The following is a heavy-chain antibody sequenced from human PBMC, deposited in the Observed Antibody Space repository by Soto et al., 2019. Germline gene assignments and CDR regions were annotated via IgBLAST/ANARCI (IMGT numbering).Heavy chain of an antibody. Sequence: VKVSCKASGYTFTSYAIHWVRQAPGQRLEWMGWINAGNGNTKYSQKFQGRVIITRDTSAGTAYMELRSLRSEDTAVYYCATPIVTFYWGQGTLVTVSS. CDR3: ATPIVTFY. CDR1: GYTFTSYA. V-gene: IGHV1-3*01. D-gene: IGHD1-26*01. J-gene: IGHJ4*02. CDR2: INAGNGNT.